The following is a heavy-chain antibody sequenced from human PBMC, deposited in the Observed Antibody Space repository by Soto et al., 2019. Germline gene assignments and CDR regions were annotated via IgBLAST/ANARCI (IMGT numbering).Heavy chain of an antibody. CDR3: AKGRGGSGSLTPRVDF. CDR1: GFTFNNYA. Sequence: EVQLLESGGGLVQPGGSLRLSCAASGFTFNNYAMTWVRQAPGKGLEWVSAISGGGDTTSYADCVKGRFTVSRDGSKNTLYLQMSSLRAEDTALYYCAKGRGGSGSLTPRVDFWGQGTLVTVSS. J-gene: IGHJ4*02. V-gene: IGHV3-23*01. D-gene: IGHD3-10*01. CDR2: ISGGGDTT.